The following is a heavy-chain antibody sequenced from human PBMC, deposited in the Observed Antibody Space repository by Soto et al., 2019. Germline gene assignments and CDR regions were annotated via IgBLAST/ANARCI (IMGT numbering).Heavy chain of an antibody. CDR3: ATTGPY. V-gene: IGHV3-33*01. CDR1: GFTFSSYG. Sequence: PGGPLRLSCAASGFTFSSYGMHWVRQAPGKGLEWVAVIWFDGSNKFYADSVKGRFTISRDNSKNTVSLQMNSLRDEDSAAYYCATTGPYWGQGTLVTVSS. CDR2: IWFDGSNK. J-gene: IGHJ4*02.